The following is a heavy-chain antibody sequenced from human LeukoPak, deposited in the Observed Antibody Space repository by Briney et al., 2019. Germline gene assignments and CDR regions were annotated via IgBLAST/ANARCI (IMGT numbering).Heavy chain of an antibody. D-gene: IGHD2-2*01. CDR2: ISSSSSYI. CDR3: ARDRRDCSSTSCRDY. V-gene: IGHV3-21*01. Sequence: GGSLRLFCAASGFTFSSYSMNWVRQAPGKGLEWVSSISSSSSYIYYADSVKGRFTISRDNAKNSLYLQMNSLRAEDTAVYYCARDRRDCSSTSCRDYWGQGTLVTVSS. J-gene: IGHJ4*02. CDR1: GFTFSSYS.